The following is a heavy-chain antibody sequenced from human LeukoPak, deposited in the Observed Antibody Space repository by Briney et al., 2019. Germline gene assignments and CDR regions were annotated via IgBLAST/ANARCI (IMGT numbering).Heavy chain of an antibody. J-gene: IGHJ4*02. CDR3: ARDYYGSGTYYKDY. Sequence: VASVKVSCKASGYTFTAYYLHWVQQAPGQGLEWMGWIHPNSGGTNYAQNFQGRVSMTTDTSISTVYMELSRLRSDDTAVYYCARDYYGSGTYYKDYWGQGTLVTVSS. CDR2: IHPNSGGT. D-gene: IGHD3-10*01. V-gene: IGHV1-2*02. CDR1: GYTFTAYY.